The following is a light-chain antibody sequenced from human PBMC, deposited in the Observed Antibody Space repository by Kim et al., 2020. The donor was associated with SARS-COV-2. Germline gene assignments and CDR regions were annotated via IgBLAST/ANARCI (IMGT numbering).Light chain of an antibody. CDR3: SSYAGSNNVV. CDR2: EVS. J-gene: IGLJ2*01. CDR1: SSDVGGYNY. V-gene: IGLV2-8*01. Sequence: GQSVTISSTGTSSDVGGYNYVSWYQQHPGKAPKLMIYEVSKRPSGVPDRFSGSKSGNPASLTVSGLQAEDEADYYCSSYAGSNNVVFGGGTQLTVL.